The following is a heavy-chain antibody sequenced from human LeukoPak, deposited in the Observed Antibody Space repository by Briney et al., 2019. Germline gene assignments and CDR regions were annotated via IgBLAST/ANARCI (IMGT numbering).Heavy chain of an antibody. CDR3: AKLPYYYDSSGYYFFDY. Sequence: GGSLRLSCAASGFTFSSYGMHWVRQAPGKGLEWVAFIRYDGSNKYYADSVKGRFTISRDNSKNTLYLQMNSLRAEDTAVYYCAKLPYYYDSSGYYFFDYWGQGTLVTVSS. D-gene: IGHD3-22*01. J-gene: IGHJ4*02. V-gene: IGHV3-30*02. CDR2: IRYDGSNK. CDR1: GFTFSSYG.